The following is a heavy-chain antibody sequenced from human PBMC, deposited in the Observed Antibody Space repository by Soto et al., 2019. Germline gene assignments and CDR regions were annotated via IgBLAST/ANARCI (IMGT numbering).Heavy chain of an antibody. J-gene: IGHJ3*01. CDR1: GASLINDRRG. Sequence: QVTLKESGPVLVKPTETLTLTCSVSGASLINDRRGVRWIRQPPGKALEWLAHVFTNDEKSYSESLKRRLTIFRDASRGQVVLTMTDMDPVDTDTYYSSSNGYYSYAFDVWGQGTMVIASS. D-gene: IGHD5-12*01. CDR2: VFTNDEK. CDR3: SSNGYYSYAFDV. V-gene: IGHV2-26*01.